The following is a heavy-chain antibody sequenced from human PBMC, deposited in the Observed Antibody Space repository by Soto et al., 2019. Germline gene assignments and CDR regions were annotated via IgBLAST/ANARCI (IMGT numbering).Heavy chain of an antibody. Sequence: ASVNVSCKASGCTFSSYAISWVRQAPGQGLEWMGGIIPIFGTANYAQKFQGRVTITADESTSTAYMELSSLRSEDTAVYYCASQRQIRYSSSSGAEYFQHWGQGTLVTVSS. J-gene: IGHJ1*01. CDR2: IIPIFGTA. V-gene: IGHV1-69*13. CDR3: ASQRQIRYSSSSGAEYFQH. D-gene: IGHD6-6*01. CDR1: GCTFSSYA.